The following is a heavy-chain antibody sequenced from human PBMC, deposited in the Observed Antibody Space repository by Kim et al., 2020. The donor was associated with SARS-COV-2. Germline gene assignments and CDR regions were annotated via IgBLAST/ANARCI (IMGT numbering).Heavy chain of an antibody. CDR1: GYTFTGYY. D-gene: IGHD2-2*01. Sequence: ASVKVSCKASGYTFTGYYMHWVRQAPGQGLEWMGWINPNSGGTNYAQKFQGRVTMTRDTSISTAYMELSRLRSDDTAVYYCARGPHIVVVPAAPVDYWGQGTLVTVSS. J-gene: IGHJ4*02. CDR2: INPNSGGT. CDR3: ARGPHIVVVPAAPVDY. V-gene: IGHV1-2*02.